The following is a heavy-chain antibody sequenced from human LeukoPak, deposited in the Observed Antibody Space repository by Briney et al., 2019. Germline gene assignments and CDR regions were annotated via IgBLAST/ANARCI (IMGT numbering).Heavy chain of an antibody. CDR1: GYTFTGYY. Sequence: GASVKVSCKASGYTFTGYYMHWVRQAPGQGLEWMGWINPNSGGTNYAQKFQGRVTKTRDTSISTAYMELSRLRSDDTAVYYCARVCSSTSCSNWFDPWGQGTLVTVSS. CDR3: ARVCSSTSCSNWFDP. CDR2: INPNSGGT. J-gene: IGHJ5*02. V-gene: IGHV1-2*02. D-gene: IGHD2-2*01.